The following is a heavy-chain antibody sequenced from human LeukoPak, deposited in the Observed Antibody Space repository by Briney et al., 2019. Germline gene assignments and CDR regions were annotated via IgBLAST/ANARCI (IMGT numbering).Heavy chain of an antibody. CDR3: ARGKVVWGCSGGSCYSRYYYYYMDV. CDR2: INHSGST. CDR1: GGSFSGYY. J-gene: IGHJ6*03. D-gene: IGHD2-15*01. V-gene: IGHV4-34*01. Sequence: PSETLSLTCAVYGGSFSGYYWSWIRQPPGKGLEWIGEINHSGSTNYNPSLKSRVTISVDTSKNQFSLKLSSVTAADTAVYYCARGKVVWGCSGGSCYSRYYYYYMDVWGKGTTVTVSS.